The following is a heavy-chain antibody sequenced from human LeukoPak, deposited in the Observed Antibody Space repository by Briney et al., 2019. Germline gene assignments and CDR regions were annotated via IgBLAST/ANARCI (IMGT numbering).Heavy chain of an antibody. J-gene: IGHJ4*02. Sequence: GGSLRLSCAASGFTFDDYAMHWVRQAPGKGLEWVSGISWNSGSIGYADSVKRRFTISRDNAKNTLYLQMNSLRAEDTAVYYCHSIAAAGTGYWGQGILVTVSS. V-gene: IGHV3-9*01. CDR2: ISWNSGSI. CDR1: GFTFDDYA. CDR3: HSIAAAGTGY. D-gene: IGHD6-13*01.